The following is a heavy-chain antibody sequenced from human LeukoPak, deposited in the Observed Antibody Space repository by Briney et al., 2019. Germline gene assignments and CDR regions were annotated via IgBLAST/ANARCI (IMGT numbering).Heavy chain of an antibody. V-gene: IGHV4-34*01. CDR3: ARALFVRVVPAAIPWFDP. Sequence: SETLSLTCAVYGGAFSGYYWSWIRQPPGKGLEWIGEINHSGSTNYNPSLKSRVTISVGRSKNQFSLKLSSVTAADTAVYCCARALFVRVVPAAIPWFDPWGQGTLVTVSS. CDR2: INHSGST. J-gene: IGHJ5*02. CDR1: GGAFSGYY. D-gene: IGHD2-2*01.